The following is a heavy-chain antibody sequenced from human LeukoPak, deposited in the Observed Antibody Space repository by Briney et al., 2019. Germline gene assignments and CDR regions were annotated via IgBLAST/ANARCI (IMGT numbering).Heavy chain of an antibody. CDR1: GYSFTSYW. D-gene: IGHD3-10*01. V-gene: IGHV5-51*01. Sequence: ASVTVSCKTSGYSFTSYWIGWVRQMPGKGLEWMGIIYPGDSDTRYSPSFQGQVTISADKSISTAYLQWSSLKASDTAMYYCASYGSGSAPDYWGQGTLVTVSS. J-gene: IGHJ4*02. CDR2: IYPGDSDT. CDR3: ASYGSGSAPDY.